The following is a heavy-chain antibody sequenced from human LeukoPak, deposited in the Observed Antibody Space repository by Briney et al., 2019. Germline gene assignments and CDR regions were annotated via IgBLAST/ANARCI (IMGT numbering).Heavy chain of an antibody. CDR2: IRSSTRTI. CDR1: GFTFSSYS. Sequence: GGSLRLSCAASGFTFSSYSMNWVRQAPGKGLEWVSYIRSSTRTIYYADSVKGRFAISSDIAKNTLYLQMNSLRAEDTAVYYCAKDPYGSGSYGAFDIWGQGTMVTVSS. D-gene: IGHD3-10*01. CDR3: AKDPYGSGSYGAFDI. V-gene: IGHV3-48*01. J-gene: IGHJ3*02.